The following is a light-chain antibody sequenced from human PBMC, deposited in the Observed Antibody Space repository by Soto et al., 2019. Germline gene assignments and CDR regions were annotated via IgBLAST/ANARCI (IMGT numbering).Light chain of an antibody. Sequence: QSVLTQPASVSGSPGQSITISCTGTSSDVGGSDHVSWYQQHPGKAPKLIIYEVSNWPSGVSNRFSGSKSGNTASLTISGLQAEDEADYYCSSYTTSTTLDVFGTGTKVTV. CDR3: SSYTTSTTLDV. CDR1: SSDVGGSDH. J-gene: IGLJ1*01. V-gene: IGLV2-14*01. CDR2: EVS.